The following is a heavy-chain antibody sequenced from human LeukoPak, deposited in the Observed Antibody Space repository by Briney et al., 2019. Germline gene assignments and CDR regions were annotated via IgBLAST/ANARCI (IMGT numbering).Heavy chain of an antibody. J-gene: IGHJ4*02. CDR2: INHSGST. CDR1: GGSFSGYY. Sequence: SETLSLTCAVYGGSFSGYYWSWIRQPPGKGLEWIGEINHSGSTNYNPSLKSRVTISVDTSKNQFSLKLSSVTAADTAVYYCARQKWFGEPVDYWGKGTLVTVSS. V-gene: IGHV4-34*01. D-gene: IGHD3-10*01. CDR3: ARQKWFGEPVDY.